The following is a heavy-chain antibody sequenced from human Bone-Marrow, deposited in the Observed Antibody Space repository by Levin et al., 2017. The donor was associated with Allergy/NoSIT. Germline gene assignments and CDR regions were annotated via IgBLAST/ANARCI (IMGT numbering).Heavy chain of an antibody. J-gene: IGHJ4*02. D-gene: IGHD4-17*01. CDR3: AKGHGDYEPYFDY. CDR2: ISSDGINQ. CDR1: GFTFSRYG. Sequence: GGSLRLSCAASGFTFSRYGMHWVRQAPGKGLEWVAVISSDGINQAHADSVKGRVSMSRDNSKNTLFLEMNNLRVEDTAVYYCAKGHGDYEPYFDYWGQGALVTVSS. V-gene: IGHV3-30*18.